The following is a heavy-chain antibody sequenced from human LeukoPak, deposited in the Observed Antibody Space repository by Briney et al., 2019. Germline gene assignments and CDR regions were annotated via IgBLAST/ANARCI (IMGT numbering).Heavy chain of an antibody. CDR1: GFTFSSYN. Sequence: GGSLRLSCAASGFTFSSYNMNWVRQAPGKGLEWVSYISFSGGTIYYADSVRGRFTISRDNAKNSLYLQMNSLRAEDTAVYYCVRQQILRTTVPTDNWFDPWGQGTLVTVSS. CDR3: VRQQILRTTVPTDNWFDP. CDR2: ISFSGGTI. D-gene: IGHD4/OR15-4a*01. V-gene: IGHV3-48*04. J-gene: IGHJ5*02.